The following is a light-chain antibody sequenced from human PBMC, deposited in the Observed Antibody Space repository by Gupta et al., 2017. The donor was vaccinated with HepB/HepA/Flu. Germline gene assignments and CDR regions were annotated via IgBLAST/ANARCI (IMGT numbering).Light chain of an antibody. CDR2: NDR. CDR3: QVGVMSSDVVL. V-gene: IGLV3-21*03. J-gene: IGLJ2*01. CDR1: NIGSKN. Sequence: SSLVPQPPSVSVAPGKTATITCGGNNIGSKNVHWYQQKPGQAPVLVVFNDRDRPSGIPERFSGSNSGNTATLTISRVEAGEEADYFCQVGVMSSDVVLFGGGTKLTVL.